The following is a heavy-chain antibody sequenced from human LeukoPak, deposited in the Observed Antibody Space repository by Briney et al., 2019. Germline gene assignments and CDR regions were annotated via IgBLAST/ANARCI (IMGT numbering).Heavy chain of an antibody. V-gene: IGHV1-2*02. CDR2: INPNSGGT. Sequence: ASVKVSCKASGYTFTGYYMHWVRPAPGQGLEWMGWINPNSGGTNYAQKFQGRVTMTRDTSISTAYMELSRLRSDDTAVYYCAREGPYGYSRRYGMDVWGQGTTVTVSS. D-gene: IGHD5-18*01. J-gene: IGHJ6*02. CDR1: GYTFTGYY. CDR3: AREGPYGYSRRYGMDV.